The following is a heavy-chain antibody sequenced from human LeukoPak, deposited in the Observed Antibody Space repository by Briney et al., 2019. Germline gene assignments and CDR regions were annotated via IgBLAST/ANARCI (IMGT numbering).Heavy chain of an antibody. J-gene: IGHJ4*02. D-gene: IGHD1-26*01. CDR3: ARTRWEYFSGSYLGY. CDR2: ISAYNGNT. Sequence: GASVKVSCKASGYTFTSYGISWVRQAPGQGLEWMGWISAYNGNTNYAQKLQGRVTMTTDTSTSTAYMELRSLRSDDTAVYYCARTRWEYFSGSYLGYWGQGTLVTVSS. V-gene: IGHV1-18*01. CDR1: GYTFTSYG.